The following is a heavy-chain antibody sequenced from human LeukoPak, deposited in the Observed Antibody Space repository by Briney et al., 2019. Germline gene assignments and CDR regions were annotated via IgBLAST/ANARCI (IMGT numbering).Heavy chain of an antibody. CDR2: ITSSSSYI. D-gene: IGHD3-16*01. CDR3: AKGDKMLTWRRTYNRFDP. Sequence: GSLRLSCAASGFTFSSYTMNWVRQAPGKGPEWVSSITSSSSYIYYADSVKGRFTISRDNARNSLYLQMNSLRAEDTAVYFCAKGDKMLTWRRTYNRFDPWGQGTLVTVSS. CDR1: GFTFSSYT. J-gene: IGHJ5*02. V-gene: IGHV3-21*01.